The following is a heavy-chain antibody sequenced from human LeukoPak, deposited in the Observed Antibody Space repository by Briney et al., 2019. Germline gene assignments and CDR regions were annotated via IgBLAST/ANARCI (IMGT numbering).Heavy chain of an antibody. CDR1: GYTFTDYF. J-gene: IGHJ3*02. V-gene: IGHV1-2*02. Sequence: ASVKVSCKASGYTFTDYFMNWERQAPGQGLEWMGWINPKSGGTVYAQIFQGRVTMTRDTSSSTAYMELSRLRFDDTVVYYCARGPRITIFGVVMADDAFDIWGQGTMVTVSS. CDR2: INPKSGGT. CDR3: ARGPRITIFGVVMADDAFDI. D-gene: IGHD3-3*01.